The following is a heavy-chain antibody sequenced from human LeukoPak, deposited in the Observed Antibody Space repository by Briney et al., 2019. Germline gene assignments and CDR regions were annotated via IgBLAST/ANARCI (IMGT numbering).Heavy chain of an antibody. CDR3: ARGGTNYYYMDV. CDR1: GFTFSSYG. V-gene: IGHV3-23*01. J-gene: IGHJ6*03. CDR2: ISATGGTT. Sequence: GGTLRLSCAASGFTFSSYGMSWVRQAPGKGLEWVSAISATGGTTYYADSVKGRFTISRDNSKNTLYLQMNSLRAEDTAIYYCARGGTNYYYMDVWGNGTTVTVSS.